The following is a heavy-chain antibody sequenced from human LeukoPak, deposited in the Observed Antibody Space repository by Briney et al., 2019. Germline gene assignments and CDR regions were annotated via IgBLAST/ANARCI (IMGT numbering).Heavy chain of an antibody. CDR2: INHSGST. CDR3: ARGLPGVAAAGFDY. V-gene: IGHV4-34*01. J-gene: IGHJ4*02. CDR1: GGSFSGYY. D-gene: IGHD6-13*01. Sequence: SETLSLTCAVYGGSFSGYYWSWIRQPPGKGLEWIGEINHSGSTNYNPSLKSRVTISVDTSKNQFSLKLSSVTAADTAVYYCARGLPGVAAAGFDYWGQGTLVTVSS.